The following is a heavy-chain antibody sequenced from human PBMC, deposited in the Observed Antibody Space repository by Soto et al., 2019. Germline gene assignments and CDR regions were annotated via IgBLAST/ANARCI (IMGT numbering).Heavy chain of an antibody. CDR3: ARVLYYGSGNYSTYGMDV. CDR1: GVSFNNNG. V-gene: IGHV1-69*01. CDR2: VSPPFRTS. D-gene: IGHD3-10*01. Sequence: QVQLVQSGAEVKKPGSSVEVSCKTSGVSFNNNGIGWVRQAPGHGLEWMGGVSPPFRTSNYARKFQGRISITADASTGTVNMELSSLTSEDTAQYYCARVLYYGSGNYSTYGMDVWAQGTTVTVSS. J-gene: IGHJ6*02.